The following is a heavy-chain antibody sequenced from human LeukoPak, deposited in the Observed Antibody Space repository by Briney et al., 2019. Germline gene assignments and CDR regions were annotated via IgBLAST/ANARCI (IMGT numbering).Heavy chain of an antibody. Sequence: ETSVKDSCKASGFTFTSYAMQWVRQPRGQRLEWIGWIVVGSSNTNYAEKFQERVTITRDMYTSTAYMELSSLRSEDTAVYYCAARYCTNGVCYNGFDPWGQGTLVTVSS. CDR2: IVVGSSNT. J-gene: IGHJ5*02. CDR3: AARYCTNGVCYNGFDP. CDR1: GFTFTSYA. V-gene: IGHV1-58*02. D-gene: IGHD2-8*01.